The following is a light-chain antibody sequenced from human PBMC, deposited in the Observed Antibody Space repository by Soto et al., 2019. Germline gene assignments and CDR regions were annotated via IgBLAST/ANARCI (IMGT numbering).Light chain of an antibody. CDR1: SSDIGSNNY. J-gene: IGLJ3*02. CDR3: SSYTTTTRL. Sequence: QSALTQPASVSGSPGQSITISCTGTSSDIGSNNYVSWFQQRPGKAPTLIIYEVSNRPSGVSTHFSGSKSGNTASLTISGLLPEDEAEYYCSSYTTTTRLSGGGTKVTVL. CDR2: EVS. V-gene: IGLV2-14*01.